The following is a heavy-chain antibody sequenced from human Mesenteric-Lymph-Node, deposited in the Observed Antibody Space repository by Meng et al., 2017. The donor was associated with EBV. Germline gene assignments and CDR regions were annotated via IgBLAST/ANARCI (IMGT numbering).Heavy chain of an antibody. D-gene: IGHD3-3*02. CDR2: ISQSGDT. V-gene: IGHV4-34*01. Sequence: QGQLQEWGAGLVDASGTLYLTCEASGGAVSGYHWSWIRQPPGKGLEYIGEISQSGDTTYNPSLKSRVTISVDRSRNQFSLKMASVTAADTAVYYCARGAIFGIVITYFDYWSQGTLVTVSS. CDR1: GGAVSGYH. J-gene: IGHJ4*02. CDR3: ARGAIFGIVITYFDY.